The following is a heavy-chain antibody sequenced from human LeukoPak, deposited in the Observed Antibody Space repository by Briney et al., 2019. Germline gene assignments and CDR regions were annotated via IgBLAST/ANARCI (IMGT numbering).Heavy chain of an antibody. CDR3: ARGFCSLTSCYSFSDY. V-gene: IGHV1-18*01. J-gene: IGHJ4*02. D-gene: IGHD2-2*02. CDR2: INAYNGNT. CDR1: NYTFTSYG. Sequence: ASVKVSCKASNYTFTSYGIIWVRQAPGQGLEWMGWINAYNGNTNYAQNLQDRVTMLTDTSTSTAYMELRSLRSDDTAVYYCARGFCSLTSCYSFSDYWGQGSLVTVCS.